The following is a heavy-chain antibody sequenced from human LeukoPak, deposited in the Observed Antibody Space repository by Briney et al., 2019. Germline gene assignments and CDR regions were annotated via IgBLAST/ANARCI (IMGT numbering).Heavy chain of an antibody. CDR2: INHSGST. V-gene: IGHV4-34*01. D-gene: IGHD2-2*01. Sequence: SETLSLTCAVYGGSFSGYYWSWIRRPPGTGLEWIGEINHSGSTNYNPSLKSRVTISVDTSKNQFSLKLSSVTAADTAVYYCARVVPTREPFDYWGQGTLVTVSS. CDR1: GGSFSGYY. J-gene: IGHJ4*02. CDR3: ARVVPTREPFDY.